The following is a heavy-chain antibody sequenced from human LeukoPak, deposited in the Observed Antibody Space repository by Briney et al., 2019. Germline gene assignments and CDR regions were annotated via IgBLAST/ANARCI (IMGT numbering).Heavy chain of an antibody. V-gene: IGHV3-23*01. CDR2: ISGSGTST. CDR1: GFTFSSYA. J-gene: IGHJ6*02. Sequence: GGSLRLSCAASGFTFSSYAMSWVRQAPGKGLEWVSAISGSGTSTYYADSVKGRFTISRDNSKNTLYLQMNSLRAEDTAVYYCAKTKDNYYYYGMDVWGQGTTVTVSS. CDR3: AKTKDNYYYYGMDV.